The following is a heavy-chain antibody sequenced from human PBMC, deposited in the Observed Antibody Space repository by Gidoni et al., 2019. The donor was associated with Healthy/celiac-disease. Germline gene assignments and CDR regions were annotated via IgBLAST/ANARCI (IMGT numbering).Heavy chain of an antibody. J-gene: IGHJ3*02. CDR1: GFTFSTSG. D-gene: IGHD5-12*01. Sequence: QLPLVESGGAVVQPGGSLRLSCAASGFTFSTSGMHWVRQAPGTGLEWGEFIRYDGSNKYNADSGKGRFTISRDNSKNTLYLQMNSLRAEDTAVYYWAKDRRAWLRSHDAFDIWGQGTMVTVSS. CDR2: IRYDGSNK. CDR3: AKDRRAWLRSHDAFDI. V-gene: IGHV3-30*02.